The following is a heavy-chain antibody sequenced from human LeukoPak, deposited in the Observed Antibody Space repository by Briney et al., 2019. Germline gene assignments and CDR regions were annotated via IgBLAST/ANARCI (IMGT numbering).Heavy chain of an antibody. D-gene: IGHD6-13*01. CDR1: GFTFSSYG. J-gene: IGHJ6*03. V-gene: IGHV3-30*02. CDR3: AKVSIAAAGNPNYYYYMDV. CDR2: IRYDGSNK. Sequence: GGSLRLSCAASGFTFSSYGMHWVRQAPGKGLEWVAFIRYDGSNKYYADSVKGRFTISRDNSKNTLYLQMNSLRAEDTAVYYCAKVSIAAAGNPNYYYYMDVWGKGTTVTVSS.